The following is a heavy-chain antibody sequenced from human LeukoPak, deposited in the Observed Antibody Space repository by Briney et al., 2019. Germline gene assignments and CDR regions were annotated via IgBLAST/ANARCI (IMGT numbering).Heavy chain of an antibody. Sequence: SETLSLTCTVSGGSISSYYWSWLRQPPGKGLEWIGYIYYSGSTNYNPSLKSRVTISVDTSKNQFSLKLSSVTAADTAVYYCARSIAVTPRRGYFDYWGQGTLVTVSS. CDR1: GGSISSYY. J-gene: IGHJ4*02. V-gene: IGHV4-59*01. CDR3: ARSIAVTPRRGYFDY. D-gene: IGHD6-19*01. CDR2: IYYSGST.